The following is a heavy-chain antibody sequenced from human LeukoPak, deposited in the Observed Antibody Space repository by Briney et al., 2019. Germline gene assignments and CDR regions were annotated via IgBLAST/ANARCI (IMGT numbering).Heavy chain of an antibody. D-gene: IGHD6-6*01. CDR1: GGTFSSYA. J-gene: IGHJ3*02. Sequence: GASVKVSCKASGGTFSSYAISWVRQAPGQGLEWMGGIIPIFGTANYAQKFQGRVTITADESTSTAYMELSSLRSEDTAVYYCARGHTSRDAFDIWGRGTMVTVSS. CDR3: ARGHTSRDAFDI. CDR2: IIPIFGTA. V-gene: IGHV1-69*13.